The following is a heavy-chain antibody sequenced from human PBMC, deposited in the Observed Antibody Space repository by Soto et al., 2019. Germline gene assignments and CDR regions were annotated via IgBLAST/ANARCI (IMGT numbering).Heavy chain of an antibody. Sequence: GGSLRLSCAASGFTFSSYAMSWVRQAPGKGLEWVSSISGSADSTYYADSVKGRFTISRDNSKNTLYLQMNSLRAEDTAVYYCANEQFCSGGSCYGCPVYCDYWGKGTLVTVAS. CDR2: ISGSADST. J-gene: IGHJ4*02. V-gene: IGHV3-23*01. CDR3: ANEQFCSGGSCYGCPVYCDY. D-gene: IGHD2-15*01. CDR1: GFTFSSYA.